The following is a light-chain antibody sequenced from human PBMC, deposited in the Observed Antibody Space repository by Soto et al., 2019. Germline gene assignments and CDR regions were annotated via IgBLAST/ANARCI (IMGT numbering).Light chain of an antibody. CDR1: SSDIGGYNF. Sequence: QSALTQPASVSGSPGQSITIACTGTSSDIGGYNFVSWFQQHPGKAPKLMIFDVTNWPSGVSNRFSGSKSGNTASLTISWLQAEDEADYYCTSYTSSSTPVVFGGGTKLTVL. CDR3: TSYTSSSTPVV. J-gene: IGLJ2*01. V-gene: IGLV2-14*01. CDR2: DVT.